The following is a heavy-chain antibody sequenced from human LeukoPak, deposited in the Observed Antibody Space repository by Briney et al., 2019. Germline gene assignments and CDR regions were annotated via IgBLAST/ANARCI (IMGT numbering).Heavy chain of an antibody. J-gene: IGHJ5*02. Sequence: GGSLRLSCAASGFMFSSYWMSWVRQAPGKGLEWVANIKQDGGEKYYVDSVKGRFTISRDNAKNSLCLQMNSLRAEDTAVYYCARGASIAAGIFDPWGQGTLVTVSS. CDR3: ARGASIAAGIFDP. D-gene: IGHD6-13*01. CDR2: IKQDGGEK. V-gene: IGHV3-7*02. CDR1: GFMFSSYW.